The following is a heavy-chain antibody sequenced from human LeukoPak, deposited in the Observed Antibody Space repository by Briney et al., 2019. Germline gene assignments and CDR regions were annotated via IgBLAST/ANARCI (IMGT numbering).Heavy chain of an antibody. CDR1: GASISSYY. Sequence: PSETLSLTCTVSGASISSYYWSWIRQPPGKGLEWIGFIYYTGSTNYNPSLESRVTISIDTSKNQFSLKLRSMTAADTAVYYCARDPLYSSSSGYFDSWGQGTLVTVSS. CDR3: ARDPLYSSSSGYFDS. J-gene: IGHJ4*02. CDR2: IYYTGST. V-gene: IGHV4-59*01. D-gene: IGHD6-6*01.